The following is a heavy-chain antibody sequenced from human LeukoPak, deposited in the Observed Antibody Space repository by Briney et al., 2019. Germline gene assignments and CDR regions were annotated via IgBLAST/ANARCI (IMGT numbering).Heavy chain of an antibody. Sequence: ASVKVSCKASGYPFTGYYMHWVRQAPGQGLEWMGWINPNTDGSNYAQKFQGRVTMTRDTSIGTAYMELGSLNSDDTAMYYCARGRGSTSWYDYWGQGTLVTVSS. D-gene: IGHD6-13*01. CDR1: GYPFTGYY. CDR2: INPNTDGS. CDR3: ARGRGSTSWYDY. V-gene: IGHV1-2*02. J-gene: IGHJ4*02.